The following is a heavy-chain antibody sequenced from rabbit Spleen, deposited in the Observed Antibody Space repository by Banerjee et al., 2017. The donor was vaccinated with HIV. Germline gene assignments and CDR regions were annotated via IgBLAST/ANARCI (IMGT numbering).Heavy chain of an antibody. CDR1: GFDFSNYG. Sequence: QEQLVESGGGRVQPGGSLKLSCKASGFDFSNYGVSWVRQTPGKGLEWIGYIDPIFGRTYYASWVDGRFTISSHNAQNTLYLQLNSLTAADTATYFCVRDLGYDDYSEKGYFNLWGQGTLVTVS. CDR2: IDPIFGRT. V-gene: IGHV1S47*01. D-gene: IGHD2-1*01. J-gene: IGHJ4*01. CDR3: VRDLGYDDYSEKGYFNL.